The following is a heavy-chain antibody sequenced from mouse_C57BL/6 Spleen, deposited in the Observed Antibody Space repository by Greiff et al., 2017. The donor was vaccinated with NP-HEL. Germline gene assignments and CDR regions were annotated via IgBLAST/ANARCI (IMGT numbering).Heavy chain of an antibody. D-gene: IGHD1-1*01. Sequence: QVQLQQPGAELVRPGSSVKLSCKASGYTFTSYWMDWVKQRPGQGLEWIGNIYPSDSETHYNPKFKDKATLTVDKSSSTAYMQLSSLTSEDSAVYYCARSDGSSPYWYFDVWGTGTTVTVSS. CDR1: GYTFTSYW. CDR2: IYPSDSET. CDR3: ARSDGSSPYWYFDV. V-gene: IGHV1-61*01. J-gene: IGHJ1*03.